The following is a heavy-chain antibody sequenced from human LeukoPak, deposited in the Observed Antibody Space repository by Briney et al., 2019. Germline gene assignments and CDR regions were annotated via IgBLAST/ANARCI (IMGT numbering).Heavy chain of an antibody. D-gene: IGHD3-3*01. Sequence: GGSLRLSCAASGFSLSNYAMSWVRQARGKGLEWVSGISDSGGTTYYADSVKGRFTISRDNSKNTLYLQMNSLTAEDTAVYYCAKDRRRFWSGYLDYWGQGALVTVSS. CDR1: GFSLSNYA. CDR2: ISDSGGTT. J-gene: IGHJ4*02. CDR3: AKDRRRFWSGYLDY. V-gene: IGHV3-23*01.